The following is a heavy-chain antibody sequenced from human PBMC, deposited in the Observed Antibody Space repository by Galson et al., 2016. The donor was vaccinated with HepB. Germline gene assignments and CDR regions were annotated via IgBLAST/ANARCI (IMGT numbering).Heavy chain of an antibody. CDR2: IRSGGGNT. Sequence: SLRLSCAASGFTFNNYAMSWVRQAPGKGLEWVSTIRSGGGNTYYTDSVRGRFTVSRDNFKNILYVQMNSLRVEDTAMYFCAKHKGVEVLDAFDIWGQGTMVTVSS. J-gene: IGHJ3*02. CDR1: GFTFNNYA. D-gene: IGHD5-24*01. CDR3: AKHKGVEVLDAFDI. V-gene: IGHV3-23*01.